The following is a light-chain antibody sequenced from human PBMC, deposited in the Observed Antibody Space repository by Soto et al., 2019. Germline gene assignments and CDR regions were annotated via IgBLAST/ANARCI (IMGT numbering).Light chain of an antibody. J-gene: IGKJ4*01. CDR1: QSVTNP. CDR3: QQHISWPLT. CDR2: DAS. V-gene: IGKV3-11*01. Sequence: TQSPGTLSLSPGERATLSCRASQSVTNPLAWYQQKPGQAPRLLVYDASNRATGIPTRFSGSGSGTDFTLTISNLEPEDFAVYYCQQHISWPLTFGGGTKVDIK.